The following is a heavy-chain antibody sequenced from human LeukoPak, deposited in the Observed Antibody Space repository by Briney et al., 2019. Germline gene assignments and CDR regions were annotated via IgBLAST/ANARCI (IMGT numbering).Heavy chain of an antibody. CDR1: GLSFSCYS. Sequence: GGSLRLSCAASGLSFSCYSMSWVRQAPGKGLEWFSYISNGSGSIYYADSVKGRFTISRDNAKNSLFLQLSSLRDEDTAVYYCARGGISGHRWFDPWGQGTLVTVSS. CDR3: ARGGISGHRWFDP. CDR2: ISNGSGSI. V-gene: IGHV3-48*02. D-gene: IGHD4-23*01. J-gene: IGHJ5*02.